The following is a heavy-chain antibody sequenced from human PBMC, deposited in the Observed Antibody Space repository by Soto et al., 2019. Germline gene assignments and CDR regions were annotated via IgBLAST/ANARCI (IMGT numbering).Heavy chain of an antibody. CDR2: IYPGDSDT. J-gene: IGHJ4*02. CDR3: ARHSESGPWSIAAVKD. Sequence: PXESLRISYKGSGYSFTSYLVGWVRQMPGKGLEWMGIIYPGDSDTRYSPSFQGQVTISADKSISTAYLQWSSLKASDTAMYYCARHSESGPWSIAAVKDWGQGTLVTVSS. D-gene: IGHD6-13*01. CDR1: GYSFTSYL. V-gene: IGHV5-51*01.